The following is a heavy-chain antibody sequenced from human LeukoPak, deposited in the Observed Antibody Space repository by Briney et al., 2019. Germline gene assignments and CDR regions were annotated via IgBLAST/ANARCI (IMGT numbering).Heavy chain of an antibody. CDR1: GFTFSSYA. J-gene: IGHJ4*02. CDR2: ISGSGGST. Sequence: GGSLRLSCAASGFTFSSYAMSWVRQAPGKGLEWVSAISGSGGSTYYADSVKGRFTISRDNSKNTLYLQMNSLRAEDTAVYYCAKAHYDSSGYYYAFDYWGQGTLVTASS. CDR3: AKAHYDSSGYYYAFDY. D-gene: IGHD3-22*01. V-gene: IGHV3-23*01.